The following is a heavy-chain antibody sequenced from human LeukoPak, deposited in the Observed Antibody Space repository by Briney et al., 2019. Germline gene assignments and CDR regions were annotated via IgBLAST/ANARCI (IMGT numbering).Heavy chain of an antibody. CDR2: ISSSGSTI. V-gene: IGHV3-48*04. CDR3: ARDYYYDSSGFSGY. Sequence: PGGSLRLSCGASGFTFSSYGMSWVRQAPGKGLEWVSYISSSGSTIYYADSVKGRFTISRDNAKNSLYLQMNSLRAEDTAVYYCARDYYYDSSGFSGYWGQGTLVTVSS. D-gene: IGHD3-22*01. J-gene: IGHJ4*02. CDR1: GFTFSSYG.